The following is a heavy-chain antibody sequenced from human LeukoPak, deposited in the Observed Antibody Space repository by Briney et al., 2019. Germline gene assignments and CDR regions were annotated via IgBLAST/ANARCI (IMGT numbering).Heavy chain of an antibody. V-gene: IGHV3-64*01. D-gene: IGHD6-19*01. CDR3: ARSAYSSGWYWRAFDI. CDR2: ISSNGGGT. J-gene: IGHJ3*02. Sequence: GGSLRLSCAASGFTFSSYAMHWVRQAPGKGPEYVSAISSNGGGTYYANSVKGRFTISRDNSKNTLYLQVGSLRAEDMAVYYCARSAYSSGWYWRAFDIWGQGTMVTVSS. CDR1: GFTFSSYA.